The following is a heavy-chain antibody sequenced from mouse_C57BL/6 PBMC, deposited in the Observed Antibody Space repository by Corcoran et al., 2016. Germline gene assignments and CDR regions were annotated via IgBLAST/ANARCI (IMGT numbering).Heavy chain of an antibody. CDR1: GYTFTDYY. CDR2: INPNNGGT. Sequence: EVQLQQSGPELVKPGASVKISCKASGYTFTDYYMNWVKQSHGKSLEWIGDINPNNGGTSYNQKFKGKATLTVDKSSSTAYMELRSLTSEDSAVYYCARSAYGYEDYAMDYWGQGTSVTVSS. CDR3: ARSAYGYEDYAMDY. V-gene: IGHV1-26*01. J-gene: IGHJ4*01. D-gene: IGHD2-2*01.